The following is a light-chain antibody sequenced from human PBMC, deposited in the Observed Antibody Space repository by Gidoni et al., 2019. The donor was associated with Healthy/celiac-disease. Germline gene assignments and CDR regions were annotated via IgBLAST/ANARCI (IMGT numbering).Light chain of an antibody. Sequence: EIVLTQSPGTLSLSPGERATLSCMASQSVSSSYLAWYQQKPGQAPRLLSYGASSRSTGIPDRCSGSGSGTAFPLTISTLAPEDLALYYCQQYGSSPLTFXGXTKVEIK. V-gene: IGKV3-20*01. CDR1: QSVSSSY. CDR2: GAS. CDR3: QQYGSSPLT. J-gene: IGKJ4*01.